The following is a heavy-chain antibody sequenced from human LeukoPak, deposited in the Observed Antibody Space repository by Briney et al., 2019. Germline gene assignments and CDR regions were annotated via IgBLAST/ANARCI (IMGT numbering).Heavy chain of an antibody. CDR1: GFTFSSYG. J-gene: IGHJ4*02. Sequence: QTGGSLRLSCAASGFTFSSYGMHWVRQAPGKGLEWVAVTWYDGSSKYYADSVKGRFTISKDNSKNTLYLQMNSLRAEDTAVYYCENTNIGYSYGYNLGIDYWGQGTLVTVSS. CDR3: ENTNIGYSYGYNLGIDY. V-gene: IGHV3-33*06. D-gene: IGHD5-18*01. CDR2: TWYDGSSK.